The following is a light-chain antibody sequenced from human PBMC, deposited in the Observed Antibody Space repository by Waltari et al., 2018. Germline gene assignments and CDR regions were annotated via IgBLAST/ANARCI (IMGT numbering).Light chain of an antibody. CDR2: GAS. CDR3: QQYNDWPRT. J-gene: IGKJ1*01. V-gene: IGKV3-15*01. CDR1: QSISSN. Sequence: VMTQSPSTLSVSPGESATLSCRASQSISSNLAWYQQKPGQAPRLLIYGASTRATGIPARFSGSGSGTEFTLTISSLQSEDFAVYYCQQYNDWPRTFGQGTKVEIK.